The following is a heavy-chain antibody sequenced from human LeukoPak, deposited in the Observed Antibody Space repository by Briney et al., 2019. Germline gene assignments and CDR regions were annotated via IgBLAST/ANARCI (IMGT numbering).Heavy chain of an antibody. D-gene: IGHD2-15*01. V-gene: IGHV4-59*01. CDR3: ARDRVVAAIDAFDI. J-gene: IGHJ3*02. CDR1: GGSISSYY. Sequence: SETLSLTCTVSGGSISSYYWSWIRQPPGKGLEWIGYIYYSGSTNYNPSLKSRVTISVDTSKNQFSLKLRSVTAADTAVYYCARDRVVAAIDAFDIWGQGTMVTVSS. CDR2: IYYSGST.